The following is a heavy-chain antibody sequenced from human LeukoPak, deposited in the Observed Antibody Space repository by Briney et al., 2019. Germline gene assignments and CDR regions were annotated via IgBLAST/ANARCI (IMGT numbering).Heavy chain of an antibody. CDR2: IKPDGGDK. J-gene: IGHJ4*02. Sequence: GGSLRLSCAASGFTFNKYWMSWVRQAPGKGLEWVANIKPDGGDKYYVESVKGRFTISRDNAKNSLYLQMNSLRAEDTAMYYCASYGYSFFDYWGQGALVTVSS. V-gene: IGHV3-7*01. CDR3: ASYGYSFFDY. CDR1: GFTFNKYW. D-gene: IGHD5-18*01.